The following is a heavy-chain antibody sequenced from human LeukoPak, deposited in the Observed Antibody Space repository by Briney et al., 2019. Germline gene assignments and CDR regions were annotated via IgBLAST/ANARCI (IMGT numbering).Heavy chain of an antibody. Sequence: PGRSLRLSCAASGFTFSTYAMHWVRQAPGKGLEWMAVISFDGNNKKYADSVKGRFTISRDNSKNTLYLQMDSLRVEDTAVYYCARAPCTSTSCSGDYYYYSYDMDVWGQGTTVTVSS. CDR2: ISFDGNNK. CDR3: ARAPCTSTSCSGDYYYYSYDMDV. CDR1: GFTFSTYA. D-gene: IGHD2-2*01. J-gene: IGHJ6*02. V-gene: IGHV3-30-3*01.